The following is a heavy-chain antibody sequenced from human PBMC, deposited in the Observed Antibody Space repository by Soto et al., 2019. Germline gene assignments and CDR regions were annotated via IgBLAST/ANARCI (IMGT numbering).Heavy chain of an antibody. Sequence: QVQLQESGPGLVKPSETLSLTCTVSGGSISSYYWSWIRQPPGKGLEWIGCFYYSGSTNYNPSLRSRVTISVDTSKKQFSLKLSSVTAADTAVYYCARGGWKLFDYWGQGTLVTVSS. J-gene: IGHJ4*02. CDR3: ARGGWKLFDY. CDR2: FYYSGST. D-gene: IGHD6-19*01. V-gene: IGHV4-59*01. CDR1: GGSISSYY.